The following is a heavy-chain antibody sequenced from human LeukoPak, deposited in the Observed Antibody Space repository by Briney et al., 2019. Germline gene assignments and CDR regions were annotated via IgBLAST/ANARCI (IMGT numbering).Heavy chain of an antibody. J-gene: IGHJ5*01. CDR2: IGTAGDT. V-gene: IGHV3-13*01. Sequence: GGSLRLSCAASGFTFSSYDMHWVRQATGKGLERVSAIGTAGDTYYPGSVKGRFTISRDNSENTLYLQMNSLRAEDTAVYYCAKSTHITVFGVPPPDSWGQGTLVTVSS. D-gene: IGHD3-3*01. CDR3: AKSTHITVFGVPPPDS. CDR1: GFTFSSYD.